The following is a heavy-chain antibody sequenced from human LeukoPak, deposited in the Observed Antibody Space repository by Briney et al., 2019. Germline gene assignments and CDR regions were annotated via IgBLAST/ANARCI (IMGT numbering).Heavy chain of an antibody. Sequence: GSSVKVSCKASGGTFSSYTISWVRQAPGQGLEWMGRIIPILGIANYAQKFQGRVTITADKSTSTAYMELRSLRSDDTAVYYCARIENLDYWGQGTLVTVSS. V-gene: IGHV1-69*02. CDR3: ARIENLDY. D-gene: IGHD1-14*01. CDR2: IIPILGIA. J-gene: IGHJ4*02. CDR1: GGTFSSYT.